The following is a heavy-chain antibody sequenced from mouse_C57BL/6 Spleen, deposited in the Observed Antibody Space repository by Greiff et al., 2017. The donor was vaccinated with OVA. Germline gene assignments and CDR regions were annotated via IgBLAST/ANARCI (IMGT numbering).Heavy chain of an antibody. Sequence: VHVKQSGPELVKPGASVKIPCKASGYTFTDYNMDWVKQSHGKSLEWIGDINPNNGGTIYNQKFKGKATLTVDKSSSTAYMELRSLTSEDTAVYYCARSGDGYYVGAMDYWGQGTSVTVSS. J-gene: IGHJ4*01. CDR1: GYTFTDYN. V-gene: IGHV1-18*01. CDR3: ARSGDGYYVGAMDY. CDR2: INPNNGGT. D-gene: IGHD2-3*01.